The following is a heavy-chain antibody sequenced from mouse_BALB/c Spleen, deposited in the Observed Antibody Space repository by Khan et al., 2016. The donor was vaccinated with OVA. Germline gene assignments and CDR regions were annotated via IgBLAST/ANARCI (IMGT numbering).Heavy chain of an antibody. D-gene: IGHD1-1*01. V-gene: IGHV1S41*01. CDR2: IAPGSGST. CDR1: GYTFTSYW. Sequence: DMVKPGASVKLSCKASGYTFTSYWINWIKQRPGQGLEWIGRIAPGSGSTNYNEMFKGKATLTVDTSSSTAYRQLSSLSSEDSAVYFCARSNYYCRSLYALDYWGQGTSVTVSS. J-gene: IGHJ4*01. CDR3: ARSNYYCRSLYALDY.